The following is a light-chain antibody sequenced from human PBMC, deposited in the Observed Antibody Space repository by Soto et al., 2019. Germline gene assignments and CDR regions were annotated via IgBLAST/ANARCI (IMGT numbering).Light chain of an antibody. CDR2: GAS. CDR3: QQRSHGLT. CDR1: QSVRGN. J-gene: IGKJ4*01. V-gene: IGKV3D-20*02. Sequence: EIVMTQSPATLSLSPGERATLSCRASQSVRGNLAWYQEKPGQSPSLLIYGASNRATGIPDRFSGSGSGKDFTLTISRLEPEDFAVYYCQQRSHGLTFGGGTKVDI.